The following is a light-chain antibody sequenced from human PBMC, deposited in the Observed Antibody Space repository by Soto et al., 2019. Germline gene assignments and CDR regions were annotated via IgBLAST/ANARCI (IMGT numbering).Light chain of an antibody. CDR1: SSDVGGYNY. CDR2: EVS. CDR3: SSYTSSSTYV. J-gene: IGLJ1*01. Sequence: QSVLTQPASVSGSPGQSITISCTGTSSDVGGYNYVSWNQQHPGKAPKLMIYEVSNRPSGVSNRFSGSKSDNTASLTISGLQAEDEADYYCSSYTSSSTYVFGTGTKVTVL. V-gene: IGLV2-14*01.